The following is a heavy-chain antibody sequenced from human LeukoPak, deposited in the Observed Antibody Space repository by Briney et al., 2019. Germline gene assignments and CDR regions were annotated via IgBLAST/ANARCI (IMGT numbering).Heavy chain of an antibody. D-gene: IGHD5-18*01. Sequence: ASVKVSCKASGYTFTGYYMHWVRQAPGQGLEWMGWINPNSGGTNYAQKFQGRVTMTRDTSISTAYMELSRLRSDDTAVYYCARDRGGYSYAFWAFDIWGQGTMVTVSS. CDR2: INPNSGGT. CDR3: ARDRGGYSYAFWAFDI. J-gene: IGHJ3*02. V-gene: IGHV1-2*02. CDR1: GYTFTGYY.